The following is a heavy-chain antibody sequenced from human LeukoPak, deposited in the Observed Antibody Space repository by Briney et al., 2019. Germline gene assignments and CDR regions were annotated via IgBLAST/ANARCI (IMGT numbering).Heavy chain of an antibody. CDR3: ARDLGYCSGGSCPRFDY. CDR1: GYTFTSYY. V-gene: IGHV1-18*04. Sequence: ASVKVSCKASGYTFTSYYMHWVRQAPGQGLEWMGWISAYNGNTNYAQKLQGRVTMTTDTSTSTAYMELRSLRSDDTAVYYCARDLGYCSGGSCPRFDYWGQGTLVTVSS. D-gene: IGHD2-15*01. CDR2: ISAYNGNT. J-gene: IGHJ4*02.